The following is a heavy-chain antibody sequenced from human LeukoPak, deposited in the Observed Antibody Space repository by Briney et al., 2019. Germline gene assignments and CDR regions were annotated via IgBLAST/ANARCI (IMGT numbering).Heavy chain of an antibody. CDR2: INHSGST. J-gene: IGHJ4*02. V-gene: IGHV4-34*01. D-gene: IGHD6-13*01. CDR3: ARGKGGYSSSWYDY. CDR1: GGSFSGYY. Sequence: SETLSLTCAVYGGSFSGYYWSWIRQPPGKGLEWMEEINHSGSTNYQPPLKSRATISVGTSNNQLSLTQSSVTAAHTAVYYCARGKGGYSSSWYDYWGQGTLVTVSS.